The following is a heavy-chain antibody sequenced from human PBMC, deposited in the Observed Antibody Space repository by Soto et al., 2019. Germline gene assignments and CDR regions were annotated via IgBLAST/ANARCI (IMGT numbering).Heavy chain of an antibody. V-gene: IGHV4-59*01. J-gene: IGHJ4*02. CDR3: ARNWNYAPFDY. Sequence: PSETLSLAGAVYVGSFSGYYWSWIRQPPGKGLEWIGYIYYSGSTNYNPSLKSRVTISVDTSKNQFSLKLSSVTAADTAVYYCARNWNYAPFDYWGQGTLVTVSS. CDR2: IYYSGST. CDR1: VGSFSGYY. D-gene: IGHD1-7*01.